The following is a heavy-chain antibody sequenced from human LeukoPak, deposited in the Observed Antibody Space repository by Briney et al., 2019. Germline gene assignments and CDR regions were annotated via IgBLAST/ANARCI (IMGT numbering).Heavy chain of an antibody. CDR1: GHTFTSYD. Sequence: ASVGPSDTPAGHTFTSYDINWLRQAAGQRRKWRGWMTPNSRNTGYAKKFQGSVTMTRSTSKSTPQMHTRSAKSEATALYYCARGHEYYYYMDVWGKGTTVTVSS. J-gene: IGHJ6*03. CDR2: MTPNSRNT. CDR3: ARGHEYYYYMDV. V-gene: IGHV1-8*01.